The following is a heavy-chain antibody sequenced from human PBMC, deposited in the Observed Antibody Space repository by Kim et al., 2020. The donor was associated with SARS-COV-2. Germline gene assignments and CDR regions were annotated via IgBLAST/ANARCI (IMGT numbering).Heavy chain of an antibody. CDR2: IYYSGST. CDR1: GGSISSYY. V-gene: IGHV4-59*08. D-gene: IGHD6-19*01. Sequence: SETLSLTCTVSGGSISSYYWSWIRQPPGKGLEWIGYIYYSGSTNYNPSLKSRVTISVDTSKNQFSLKLSSVTAADTAVYYCARSRIVAMATYYFDYWGQGTLVTVSS. CDR3: ARSRIVAMATYYFDY. J-gene: IGHJ4*02.